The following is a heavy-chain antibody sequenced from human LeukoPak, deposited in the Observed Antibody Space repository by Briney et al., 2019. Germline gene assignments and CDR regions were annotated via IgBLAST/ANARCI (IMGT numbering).Heavy chain of an antibody. J-gene: IGHJ4*02. CDR2: IGPRSDNI. CDR3: AKHGLRQYYFDY. D-gene: IGHD4-17*01. CDR1: GFTFSDYF. V-gene: IGHV3-11*04. Sequence: GGSLRLSCAASGFTFSDYFMSWIRQAPEKGLEWVSYIGPRSDNINYADSVKGRFTVSRDNAKNSVYLQMNSLGAEDTAVYYCAKHGLRQYYFDYWGQGTLVTVSS.